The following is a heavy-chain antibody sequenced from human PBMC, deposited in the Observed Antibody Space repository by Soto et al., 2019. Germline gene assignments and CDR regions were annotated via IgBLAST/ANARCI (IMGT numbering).Heavy chain of an antibody. J-gene: IGHJ5*02. V-gene: IGHV3-11*01. D-gene: IGHD3-3*01. CDR2: ISSSGSTI. CDR1: GFTFSDYY. CDR3: ARVVGVTIFGVVQNWFDP. Sequence: PGVSLRLSCAASGFTFSDYYMSWIRQAPGKGLEWVSYISSSGSTIYYADSVKGRFTISRDNAKNSLYLQMNSLRAEDTAVYYCARVVGVTIFGVVQNWFDPWGQGTLVTVSS.